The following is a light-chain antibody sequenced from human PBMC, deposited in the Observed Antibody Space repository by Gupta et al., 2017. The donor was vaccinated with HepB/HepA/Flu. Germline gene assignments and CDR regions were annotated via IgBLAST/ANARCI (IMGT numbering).Light chain of an antibody. V-gene: IGLV2-14*03. CDR3: SSFTTNSTWV. J-gene: IGLJ3*02. CDR1: SSDVGGYNY. CDR2: DVS. Sequence: QSALTQPASVSGSPGQSITISCTGTSSDVGGYNYVSWSQQHPGKAPKVMIYDVSNRPSGVSNRLSGSKSCNPASLTISGLQAEDEADYYCSSFTTNSTWVFGGGTKLTVL.